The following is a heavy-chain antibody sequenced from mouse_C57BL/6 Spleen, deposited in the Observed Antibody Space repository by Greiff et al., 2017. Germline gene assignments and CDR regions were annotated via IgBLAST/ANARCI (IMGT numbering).Heavy chain of an antibody. V-gene: IGHV3-6*01. J-gene: IGHJ4*01. CDR3: ASTDGYSLMDY. Sequence: VQLKESGPGLVKPSQSLSLTCSVTGYSITSGYYWNWIRQFPGNKLEWMGYISYDGSNNYNPSLKNRISITRDTTKNQFFLKLNSVTTEDTATYYCASTDGYSLMDYWGQGTSVTVSS. CDR1: GYSITSGYY. D-gene: IGHD2-3*01. CDR2: ISYDGSN.